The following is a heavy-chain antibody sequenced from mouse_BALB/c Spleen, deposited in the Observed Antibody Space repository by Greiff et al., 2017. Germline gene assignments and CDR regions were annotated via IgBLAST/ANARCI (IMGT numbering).Heavy chain of an antibody. CDR3: NAPYGNGD. Sequence: VQLQQSGAELVRSGASVKLSCTASGFNIKDYYMHWVKQRPEQGLEWIGWIDPENGDTEYAPKFQGKATMTADTSSNTAYLQLSSLTSEDTAVYYCNAPYGNGDWGQGTSVTVSS. D-gene: IGHD2-10*02. CDR1: GFNIKDYY. CDR2: IDPENGDT. J-gene: IGHJ4*01. V-gene: IGHV14-4*02.